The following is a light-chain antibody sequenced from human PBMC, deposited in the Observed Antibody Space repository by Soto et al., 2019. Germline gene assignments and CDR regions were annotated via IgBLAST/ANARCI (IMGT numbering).Light chain of an antibody. CDR2: KAS. V-gene: IGKV1-5*03. J-gene: IGKJ1*01. Sequence: DIQMTQSPSTLSASVGDRVTITCRASQYISSWLAWFQQKPGKAPKLLIHKASSLETGVPSRFSGSGSGTEFTLTISSLQPDDFATYYCQQYNTYSWTFGQGTKVEIK. CDR1: QYISSW. CDR3: QQYNTYSWT.